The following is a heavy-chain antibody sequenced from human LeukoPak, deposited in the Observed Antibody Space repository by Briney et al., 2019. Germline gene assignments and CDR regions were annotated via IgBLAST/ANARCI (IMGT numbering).Heavy chain of an antibody. Sequence: PSQTLSLTCTVSGGSISSYYWSWIRQPQGKGLEWIGYIYYSGSTNYNPSLKSRVTISVDTSKNQFSLKLSSVTAADTAVYYCARDSDILTGYSLGYFDYWGQGTLVTVSS. CDR2: IYYSGST. D-gene: IGHD3-9*01. J-gene: IGHJ4*02. CDR3: ARDSDILTGYSLGYFDY. CDR1: GGSISSYY. V-gene: IGHV4-59*01.